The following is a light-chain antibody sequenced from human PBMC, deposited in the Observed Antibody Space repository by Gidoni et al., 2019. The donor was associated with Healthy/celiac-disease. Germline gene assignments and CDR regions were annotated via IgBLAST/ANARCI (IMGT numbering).Light chain of an antibody. CDR3: QQSYSTPFT. CDR1: QSISSY. J-gene: IGKJ3*01. Sequence: DIQMPQSPYSLSESVGDRVTITCRASQSISSYLNWYQQKQGKAPKLLIYAASSWQSGVPSRFSGSGSGTEFTLTISSLQPEDFATYYCQQSYSTPFTFGPGTKVDIK. V-gene: IGKV1-39*01. CDR2: AAS.